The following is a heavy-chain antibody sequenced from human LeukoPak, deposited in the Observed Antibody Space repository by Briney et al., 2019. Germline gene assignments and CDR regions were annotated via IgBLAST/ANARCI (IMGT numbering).Heavy chain of an antibody. Sequence: ASVKVSCKASGYTFTSYGISWVRPAPGQGLDGMGWISAYNGNTNYAQKLQGRVTMTTDTSTSTAYMELRSLRSDDTAVYYCVLGVSQPVVGTLIDYWGQGTLVTVSS. V-gene: IGHV1-18*01. D-gene: IGHD2-2*01. J-gene: IGHJ4*02. CDR3: VLGVSQPVVGTLIDY. CDR2: ISAYNGNT. CDR1: GYTFTSYG.